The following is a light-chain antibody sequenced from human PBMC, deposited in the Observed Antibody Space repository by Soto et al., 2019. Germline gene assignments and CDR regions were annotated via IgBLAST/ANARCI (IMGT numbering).Light chain of an antibody. CDR3: QVWDSSSDHPV. CDR2: YDS. CDR1: NIGSKS. V-gene: IGLV3-21*04. J-gene: IGLJ2*01. Sequence: SYELTQPPSVSVAPGKTARSTCGGNNIGSKSVHWYQQKPGQAPVLVIYYDSDRPSGIPERFSGSNSGNTATLTISRVEAGDEAYYYCQVWDSSSDHPVFGGGTKLTVL.